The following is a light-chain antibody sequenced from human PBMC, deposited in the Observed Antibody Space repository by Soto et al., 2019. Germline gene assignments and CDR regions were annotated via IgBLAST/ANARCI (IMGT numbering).Light chain of an antibody. V-gene: IGKV3-15*01. CDR3: QHYKYWPPKT. CDR2: GAY. CDR1: QSVVNN. J-gene: IGKJ1*01. Sequence: EIVMTQSPATLSVSPGERTTLSCRASQSVVNNLAWYQQKPGQAPRLLFSGAYTSATGIPARFSCSGSWTDFTLTISSTHSKGVAVYYCQHYKYWPPKTFGHGTKVEMK.